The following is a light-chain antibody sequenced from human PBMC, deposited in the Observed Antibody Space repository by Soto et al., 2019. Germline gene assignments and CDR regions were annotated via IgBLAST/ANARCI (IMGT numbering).Light chain of an antibody. CDR1: QSVSSN. CDR3: QQRGT. Sequence: EIVLTQSPATLSVSPVERATLSCRASQSVSSNLAWYQQKPGQAPRLLIYGASSRATGIPDRFSGSGSGTDFTLTISRLEPEDFAVYYCQQRGTFGQGTKVDIK. J-gene: IGKJ1*01. V-gene: IGKV3D-20*02. CDR2: GAS.